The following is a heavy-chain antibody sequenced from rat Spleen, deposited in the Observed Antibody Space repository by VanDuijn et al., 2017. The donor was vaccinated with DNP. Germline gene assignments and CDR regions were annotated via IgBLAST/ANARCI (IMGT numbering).Heavy chain of an antibody. J-gene: IGHJ2*01. CDR2: ITNTGGST. CDR3: TIYYYSGDY. V-gene: IGHV5-25*01. Sequence: EVQLVESGGGLVQPGRSMKLSCAALGFTFSNYYMAWVRQAPTKGLEWVASITNTGGSTYYPDSVKGRFTISRDNAKSTLYLQMNSLRSEDTATYYCTIYYYSGDYWGQGVMVTVSS. CDR1: GFTFSNYY. D-gene: IGHD1-1*01.